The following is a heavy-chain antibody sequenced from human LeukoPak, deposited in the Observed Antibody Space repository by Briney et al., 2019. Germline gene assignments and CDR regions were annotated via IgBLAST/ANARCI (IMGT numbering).Heavy chain of an antibody. D-gene: IGHD2-2*01. V-gene: IGHV3-30*02. CDR1: RFTFSSYG. CDR2: IRYDGSNK. CDR3: AKDGESSTSCPFDP. Sequence: QSGGSLRLSCAASRFTFSSYGMHWVRQAPGKGLEWVAFIRYDGSNKYYADSVKGRFTISRDNSKNTLYLQMNSLRAEDTAVYYCAKDGESSTSCPFDPWGQGTLVTVSS. J-gene: IGHJ5*02.